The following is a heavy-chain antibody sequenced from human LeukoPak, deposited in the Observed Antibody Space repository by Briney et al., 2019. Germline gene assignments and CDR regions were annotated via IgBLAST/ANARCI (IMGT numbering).Heavy chain of an antibody. CDR2: IDYSGSS. CDR3: ARGKVVAGTPGQNSWDY. CDR1: GDSISSGSFY. D-gene: IGHD6-19*01. Sequence: PSETLSLTCVVSGDSISSGSFYWGWIRQPPGQGLEWIGSIDYSGSSYYNPSLQSRVTISVDTSKNQFSLKLSSVTAADTAVYYCARGKVVAGTPGQNSWDYWGQGTLVTVSS. J-gene: IGHJ4*02. V-gene: IGHV4-39*07.